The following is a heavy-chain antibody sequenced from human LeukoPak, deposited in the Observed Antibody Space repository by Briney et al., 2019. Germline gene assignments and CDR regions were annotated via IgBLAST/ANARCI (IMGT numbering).Heavy chain of an antibody. CDR1: GGSISSSSYY. J-gene: IGHJ4*02. D-gene: IGHD5-18*01. CDR3: ASLDVEGSRGYGYGYRTGYDY. CDR2: IYYSGST. Sequence: SETLSLTCTVSGGSISSSSYYWGWIRQPPGKGLEWIGSIYYSGSTYYNLSLKSRVTISVDTSKNQLSLKLSSVTAADTAVYYCASLDVEGSRGYGYGYRTGYDYWGQGTLVTVSS. V-gene: IGHV4-39*01.